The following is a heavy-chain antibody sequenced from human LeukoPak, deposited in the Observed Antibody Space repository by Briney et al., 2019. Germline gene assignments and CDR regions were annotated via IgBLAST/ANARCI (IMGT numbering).Heavy chain of an antibody. Sequence: PSETLSLTCGVYGGSFSGHYWTWIRQPPGKGLEWIGEINHSGSTNYNPSLKSRVTISVDTSKNQFSLKLSSVTAADTAVYYCARVSRYSSGWYDYWGQGTLVTVSS. V-gene: IGHV4-34*01. CDR2: INHSGST. D-gene: IGHD6-19*01. J-gene: IGHJ4*02. CDR3: ARVSRYSSGWYDY. CDR1: GGSFSGHY.